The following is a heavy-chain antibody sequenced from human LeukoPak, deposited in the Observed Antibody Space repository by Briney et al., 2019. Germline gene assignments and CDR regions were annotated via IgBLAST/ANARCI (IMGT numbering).Heavy chain of an antibody. D-gene: IGHD6-13*01. CDR1: GFTFNNAW. CDR3: AGGAAAGTGY. Sequence: GRSLRLSCAASGFTFNNAWMNWVRQAPGKGLEWVSSISSSSSYIYYADSVKGRFTISRDNAKNSLYLQMNSLRAEDTAVYYCAGGAAAGTGYWGQGTLVTVSS. J-gene: IGHJ4*02. V-gene: IGHV3-21*01. CDR2: ISSSSSYI.